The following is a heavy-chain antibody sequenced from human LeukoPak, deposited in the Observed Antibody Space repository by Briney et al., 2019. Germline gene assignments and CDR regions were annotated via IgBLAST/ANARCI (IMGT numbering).Heavy chain of an antibody. J-gene: IGHJ5*02. Sequence: SETLSLTCTVSGGSISSYYWSWIRQPPGKGLEWIGYIYCSGSTNYNPSLKSRVTISVDTSKNQFSLKLSSVTAADTAVYYCAREYGSGRFDPWGQGTLVTVSS. V-gene: IGHV4-59*01. CDR2: IYCSGST. CDR3: AREYGSGRFDP. CDR1: GGSISSYY. D-gene: IGHD3-10*01.